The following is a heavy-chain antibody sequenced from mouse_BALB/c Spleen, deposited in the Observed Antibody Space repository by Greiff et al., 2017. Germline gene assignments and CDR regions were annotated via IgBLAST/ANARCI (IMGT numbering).Heavy chain of an antibody. Sequence: EVKLMESGGGLVKPGGSLKLSCAASGFTFSSYAMSWVRQTPEKRLEWVASISSGGSNYYPDSVKGRFTISRDNARNILYLHMSSLRSEGTAMYYGAGGGDDGDRSYWYFDVWGAGTTVTVSS. CDR1: GFTFSSYA. CDR2: ISSGGSN. V-gene: IGHV5-6-5*01. D-gene: IGHD2-3*01. CDR3: AGGGDDGDRSYWYFDV. J-gene: IGHJ1*01.